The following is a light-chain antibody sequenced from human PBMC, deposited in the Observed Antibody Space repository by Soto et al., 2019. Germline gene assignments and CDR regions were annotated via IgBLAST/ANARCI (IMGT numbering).Light chain of an antibody. CDR2: EVN. CDR3: SSYRTISTLV. Sequence: QAAVTQPGSVSGSPGPSVAILYTGTSTEIGGDRYVTWYQQHPGKVPKLFIYEVNNRPSGVSDRFSVSKSDNTASLTSSGLQAEDEDGYYCSSYRTISTLVFGGGTKVTVL. V-gene: IGLV2-14*01. CDR1: STEIGGDRY. J-gene: IGLJ3*02.